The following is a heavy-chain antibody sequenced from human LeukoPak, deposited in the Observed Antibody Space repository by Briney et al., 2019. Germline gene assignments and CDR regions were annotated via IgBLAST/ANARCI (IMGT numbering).Heavy chain of an antibody. Sequence: SVKVSCKASGGTFTSYAISWVRQAPGQGLEWMGGIIPIFGTANYAQKFQGRVTITADESTSTAYMELSSLRSEDTAVYYCAREGAGEWAFDIWGQGTMVTVSS. CDR1: GGTFTSYA. J-gene: IGHJ3*02. V-gene: IGHV1-69*01. D-gene: IGHD7-27*01. CDR2: IIPIFGTA. CDR3: AREGAGEWAFDI.